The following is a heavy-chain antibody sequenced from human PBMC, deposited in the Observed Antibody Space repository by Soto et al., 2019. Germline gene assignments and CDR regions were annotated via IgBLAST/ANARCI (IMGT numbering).Heavy chain of an antibody. CDR3: ARSVTP. J-gene: IGHJ5*02. Sequence: SETLSLTCTVSGGSISSYYWSWIRQPPGKGLEWIGYIYYSGSTNYNPSLKSRVTISVDTSKNQFSLKLSSVTDADTAVYYCARSVTPWGQGTLVTVSS. CDR2: IYYSGST. CDR1: GGSISSYY. V-gene: IGHV4-59*01. D-gene: IGHD3-10*01.